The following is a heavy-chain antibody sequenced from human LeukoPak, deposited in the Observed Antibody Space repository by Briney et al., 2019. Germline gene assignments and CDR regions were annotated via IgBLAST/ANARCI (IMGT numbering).Heavy chain of an antibody. CDR3: ARGVKSSWPIRRVNWFDP. D-gene: IGHD6-13*01. CDR1: GGTFSSYA. CDR2: IIPILGIA. J-gene: IGHJ5*02. Sequence: ASVKVSCKASGGTFSSYAISWVRQAPGQGREWMGRIIPILGIANYAQKFQGRVTITADKSTSTAYMELSSLRSEDTAVYYCARGVKSSWPIRRVNWFDPWGQGTLVTVSS. V-gene: IGHV1-69*04.